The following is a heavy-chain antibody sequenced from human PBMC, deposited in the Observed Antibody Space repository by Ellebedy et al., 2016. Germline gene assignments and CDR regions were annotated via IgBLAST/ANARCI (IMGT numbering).Heavy chain of an antibody. V-gene: IGHV1-2*02. CDR1: GYIFTGYY. D-gene: IGHD3-3*01. Sequence: ASVKVSXXASGYIFTGYYVHWVRQAPGQGLEWMGWINPSSGGTKYAQKFQGGVTMTRDTSITTAYMELISLTSDDTAVYYCATSPAGPFWSGHPSDYMDVWGKGTTVTVSS. J-gene: IGHJ6*03. CDR3: ATSPAGPFWSGHPSDYMDV. CDR2: INPSSGGT.